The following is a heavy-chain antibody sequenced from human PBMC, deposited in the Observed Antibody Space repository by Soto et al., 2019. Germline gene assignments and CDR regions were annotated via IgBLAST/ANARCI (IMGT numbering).Heavy chain of an antibody. J-gene: IGHJ4*02. V-gene: IGHV4-38-2*01. CDR1: GYSISSGYF. CDR3: ARVYCSGGSCYLFDY. D-gene: IGHD2-15*01. CDR2: IYHSGST. Sequence: SSETLSLTCAVSGYSISSGYFWGWIRQPPGKGLERIGSIYHSGSTYYNPSLKSRVTISVDTSKNQFSLKLSSVTAADTAVYYCARVYCSGGSCYLFDYWGQGTLVTVSS.